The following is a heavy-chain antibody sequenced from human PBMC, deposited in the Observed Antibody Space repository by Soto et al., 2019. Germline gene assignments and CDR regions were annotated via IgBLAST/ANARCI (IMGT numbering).Heavy chain of an antibody. Sequence: GGSLRLSCAASGFTFSDYYMSWIRQAPGKGLEWVSYISSSGDIIYYADSVKGRFTISRDNAKNSLYLEMNSLRAEDTAVYYCARDLGYYDSSGYFDYWGQGTLVTVSS. J-gene: IGHJ4*02. CDR3: ARDLGYYDSSGYFDY. V-gene: IGHV3-11*01. D-gene: IGHD3-22*01. CDR1: GFTFSDYY. CDR2: ISSSGDII.